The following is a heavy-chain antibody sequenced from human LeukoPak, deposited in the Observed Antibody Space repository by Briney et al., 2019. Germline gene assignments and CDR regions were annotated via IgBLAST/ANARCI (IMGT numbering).Heavy chain of an antibody. J-gene: IGHJ4*02. CDR2: INHSGST. D-gene: IGHD6-19*01. V-gene: IGHV4-34*01. CDR1: GGSFSGYY. CDR3: ARGAIAVAGYLHLRYYFDY. Sequence: PSETLSLTCAVYGGSFSGYYWSWIRQPPGKGLEWIGEINHSGSTNYNPSLKSRVTISVDTSKNQFSLKLSSVTAADTAVYYCARGAIAVAGYLHLRYYFDYWGQGTLVTVSS.